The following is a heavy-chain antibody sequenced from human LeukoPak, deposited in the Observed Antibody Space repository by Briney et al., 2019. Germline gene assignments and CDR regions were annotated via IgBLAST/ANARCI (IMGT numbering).Heavy chain of an antibody. D-gene: IGHD1-26*01. V-gene: IGHV1-69*04. CDR2: IIPILGIA. CDR3: ARAREVGATMYYFDY. CDR1: GGTFSSYA. J-gene: IGHJ4*02. Sequence: SVKVSCKASGGTFSSYAISWVRQAPGQGLEWMGRIIPILGIANYAQKFQGRVTITADKSTSTAYMELSSLRSEDTAVYYCARAREVGATMYYFDYWGQGTLVTVSS.